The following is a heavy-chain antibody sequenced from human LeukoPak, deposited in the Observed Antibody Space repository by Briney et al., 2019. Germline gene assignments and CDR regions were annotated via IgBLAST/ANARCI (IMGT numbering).Heavy chain of an antibody. CDR1: GISFGVYA. Sequence: GGSLRLSCTASGISFGVYAMSSVRQAPGKGLEWVGFIRSKSYGGTTDYAASVKGRFSISRDNSKSIAYLEMNSLKIEDTAVYYCVAKTTVTTQPVENGGQGTLVTVSS. V-gene: IGHV3-49*04. CDR3: VAKTTVTTQPVEN. D-gene: IGHD4-17*01. CDR2: IRSKSYGGTT. J-gene: IGHJ4*02.